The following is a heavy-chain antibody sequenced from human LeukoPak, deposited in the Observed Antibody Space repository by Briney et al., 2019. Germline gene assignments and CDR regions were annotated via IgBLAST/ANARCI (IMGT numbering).Heavy chain of an antibody. CDR1: GGSFSGYY. J-gene: IGHJ3*02. CDR2: INHSGST. CDR3: ARGLYWWTTNAFDI. Sequence: PSETLSLTCAVYGGSFSGYYWSWIRQPPGKGLEWIGEINHSGSTNYNPSLKSRVTISVDTSKNQFSLKLSSVTAADTAVYYCARGLYWWTTNAFDIWGQGTMVTVSS. D-gene: IGHD2-15*01. V-gene: IGHV4-34*01.